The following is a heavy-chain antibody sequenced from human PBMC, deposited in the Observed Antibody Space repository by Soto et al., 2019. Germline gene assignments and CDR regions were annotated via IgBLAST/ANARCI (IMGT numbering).Heavy chain of an antibody. V-gene: IGHV3-30*18. Sequence: GGSLRLSCAASGFTFSSYGMHWVRQAPGKGLEWVAVISYDGSNKYYADSVKGRFTISRDNSKNTLYLQMNSLRAEDTAVYYCAKGLIMITFGGVIGHDAFDIWGQGTMVTVSS. J-gene: IGHJ3*02. CDR2: ISYDGSNK. CDR3: AKGLIMITFGGVIGHDAFDI. D-gene: IGHD3-16*02. CDR1: GFTFSSYG.